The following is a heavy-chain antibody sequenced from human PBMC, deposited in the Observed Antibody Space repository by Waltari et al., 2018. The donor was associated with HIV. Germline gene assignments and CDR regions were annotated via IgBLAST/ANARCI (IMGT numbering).Heavy chain of an antibody. CDR1: GFTFSSYW. Sequence: EVQLVESGGGLVQPGGSLRLSCAASGFTFSSYWLHWVRQAPGKGLVWVARITSDGISTSYADSVKGRFTISRDNAKNTLYLQMNSLRAEDTAVYYCARESEGYYASGTGNWFDPWGQGTLVTVSS. J-gene: IGHJ5*02. CDR3: ARESEGYYASGTGNWFDP. V-gene: IGHV3-74*01. CDR2: ITSDGIST. D-gene: IGHD3-10*01.